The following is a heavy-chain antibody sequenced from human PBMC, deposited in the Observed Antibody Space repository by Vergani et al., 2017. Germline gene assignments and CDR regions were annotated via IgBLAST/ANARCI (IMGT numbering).Heavy chain of an antibody. Sequence: QVQLVESGGGVVQPGGSLRLSCVASGFSVSNSGMHWVRQTPGKGLEWVAFIQYDGSDIFYADFVEGRFTISRDNSKNTLFLQVKTLRAEDTGVYYCAKDYNIMGALHYWGQGTLVAVSS. D-gene: IGHD5-12*01. J-gene: IGHJ4*02. V-gene: IGHV3-30*02. CDR2: IQYDGSDI. CDR3: AKDYNIMGALHY. CDR1: GFSVSNSG.